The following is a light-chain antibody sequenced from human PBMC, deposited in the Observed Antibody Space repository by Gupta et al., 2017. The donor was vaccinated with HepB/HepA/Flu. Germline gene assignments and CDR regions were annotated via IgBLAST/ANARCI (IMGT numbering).Light chain of an antibody. CDR2: DAS. CDR3: QQRSNWPPIT. J-gene: IGKJ3*01. CDR1: QSVSSY. Sequence: IVFTQSPATLSLSPGERATLSCRASQSVSSYLAWYQQKPGQAPRLLIYDASNRDTGIQARFSGSGYGKDVTLTSSSREQEEFAGYYCQQRSNWPPITFGHGTXVDIK. V-gene: IGKV3-11*01.